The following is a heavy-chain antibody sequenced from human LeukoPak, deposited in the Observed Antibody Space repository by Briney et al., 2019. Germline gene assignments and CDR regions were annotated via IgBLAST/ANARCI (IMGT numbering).Heavy chain of an antibody. CDR1: GYTFTGYY. CDR3: ARDKAGTTGYWFDP. V-gene: IGHV1-2*02. J-gene: IGHJ5*02. CDR2: INPNSGGT. Sequence: ASVKVSCKASGYTFTGYYMHWVRKAPGQGLEWMGWINPNSGGTNYAQKFQGRVTMTRDTSISTAYMELSRLRSDDTAVYYCARDKAGTTGYWFDPWGQGTLVTVSS. D-gene: IGHD1-1*01.